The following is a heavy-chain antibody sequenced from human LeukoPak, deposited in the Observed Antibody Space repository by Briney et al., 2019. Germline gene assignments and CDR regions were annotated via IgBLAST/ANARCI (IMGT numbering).Heavy chain of an antibody. J-gene: IGHJ4*02. CDR1: GFTFSSYA. CDR3: AKADYGDYVEYFDY. V-gene: IGHV3-23*01. D-gene: IGHD4-17*01. Sequence: GGSLRLSCAASGFTFSSYAMSWVRQAPGKGLEWVSTISGSGGGTYYADSAKGRFTISRDNSKNTLCLQMNSLRAEDTAVYYCAKADYGDYVEYFDYWGQGTLVTVSS. CDR2: ISGSGGGT.